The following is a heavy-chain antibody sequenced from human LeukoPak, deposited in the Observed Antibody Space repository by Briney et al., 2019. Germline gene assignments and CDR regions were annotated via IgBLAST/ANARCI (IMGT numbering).Heavy chain of an antibody. V-gene: IGHV5-51*01. D-gene: IGHD3-22*01. Sequence: GESLKIFCKGSGYSFTSYWIGWVRQMPGKGLEWMGIIYPGDSDTKYSPSFQGQVTISADKSISTAYLQWSSLKASDTAMYYCARRFLDYYDSSGYYYFPGAFDIWGQGTMVTVSS. CDR1: GYSFTSYW. CDR3: ARRFLDYYDSSGYYYFPGAFDI. J-gene: IGHJ3*02. CDR2: IYPGDSDT.